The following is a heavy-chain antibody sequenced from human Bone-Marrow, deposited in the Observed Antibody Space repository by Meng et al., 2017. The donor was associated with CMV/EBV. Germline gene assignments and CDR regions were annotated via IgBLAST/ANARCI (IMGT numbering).Heavy chain of an antibody. CDR2: ILYSGST. J-gene: IGHJ6*02. V-gene: IGHV4-59*12. D-gene: IGHD4-17*01. Sequence: GSLRLSCPVSGGSISSYYWSWIRQPPGKGLEWIGYILYSGSTNYSRSVMSRLTMSVDRSKNHISLRLTSVTAADTAVYYCAEYVGDYGNYYGMDVWVQGTTVTVSS. CDR3: AEYVGDYGNYYGMDV. CDR1: GGSISSYY.